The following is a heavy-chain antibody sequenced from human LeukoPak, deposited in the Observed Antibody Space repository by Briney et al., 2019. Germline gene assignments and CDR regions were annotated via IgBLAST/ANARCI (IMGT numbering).Heavy chain of an antibody. J-gene: IGHJ4*02. V-gene: IGHV3-23*01. CDR1: GFTFRSYA. CDR3: AKIRGYTYGFGDY. CDR2: ISESGGST. D-gene: IGHD5-18*01. Sequence: PGGSLRLSCAASGFTFRSYAMSWVRQAPGKGLEWVSDISESGGSTHYADSVKGRFTISRDISKNTLYLQVNTLRAEDTAVYFCAKIRGYTYGFGDYWGQGILVTVSS.